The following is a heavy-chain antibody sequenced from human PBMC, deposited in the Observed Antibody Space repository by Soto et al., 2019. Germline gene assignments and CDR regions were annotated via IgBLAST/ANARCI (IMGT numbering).Heavy chain of an antibody. Sequence: SVKVSCKASGYTFTSYGISWVRQAPGQGLEWMGGIIPIFGTANYAQKFQGRVTITADESTSTAYMELSSLRSEDTAVYYCARYTAMVLYYYGMDVWGQGTTVTVSS. V-gene: IGHV1-69*13. J-gene: IGHJ6*02. CDR2: IIPIFGTA. D-gene: IGHD5-18*01. CDR1: GYTFTSYG. CDR3: ARYTAMVLYYYGMDV.